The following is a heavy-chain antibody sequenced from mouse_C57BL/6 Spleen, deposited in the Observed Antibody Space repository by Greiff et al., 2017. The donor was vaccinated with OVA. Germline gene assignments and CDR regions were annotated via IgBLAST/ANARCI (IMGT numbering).Heavy chain of an antibody. CDR3: AKGGRAMDY. V-gene: IGHV1-9*01. J-gene: IGHJ4*01. CDR1: GYTFTGYW. Sequence: QVQLKESGAELMKPGASVKLSCKATGYTFTGYWIEWVKQRPGHGLEWIGEILPGSGSTNYHEKFKGKATFTADTSSNTAYMQLSSLTTEDSAIYYCAKGGRAMDYWGQGTSVTVSS. CDR2: ILPGSGST.